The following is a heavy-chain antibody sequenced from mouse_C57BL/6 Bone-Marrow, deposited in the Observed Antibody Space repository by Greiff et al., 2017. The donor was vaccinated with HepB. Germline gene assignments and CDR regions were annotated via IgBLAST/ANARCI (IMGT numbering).Heavy chain of an antibody. Sequence: QVQLQQSGAELAKPGASVKLSCKASGYTFTSYWMHWVKQRPGQGLEWIGYINPSSGYTQYNQKFKDKATLTADKSSSTAYMQLSSLTYEDSAVYYCAREGVFTTVVATRYYFDYWGQGTTLTVSS. CDR3: AREGVFTTVVATRYYFDY. V-gene: IGHV1-7*01. CDR1: GYTFTSYW. D-gene: IGHD1-1*01. CDR2: INPSSGYT. J-gene: IGHJ2*01.